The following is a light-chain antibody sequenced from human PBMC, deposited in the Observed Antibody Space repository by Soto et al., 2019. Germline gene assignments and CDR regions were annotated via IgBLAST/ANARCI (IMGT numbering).Light chain of an antibody. Sequence: QSVLTQPPSASGSPGQSVTISCTGTSSDVGGYNYVSWFQQHPGKAPKLMIYEVSRRPSGVPDRFSGSKSGSTASLTVSGLQAEDEADYYCSSYAGSNNLGVFGTGTKVT. V-gene: IGLV2-8*01. CDR2: EVS. CDR1: SSDVGGYNY. J-gene: IGLJ1*01. CDR3: SSYAGSNNLGV.